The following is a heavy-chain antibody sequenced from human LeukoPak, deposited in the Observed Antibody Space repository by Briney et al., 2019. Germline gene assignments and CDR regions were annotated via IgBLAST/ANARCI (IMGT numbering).Heavy chain of an antibody. D-gene: IGHD7-27*01. CDR3: ARDALGRQSEYNWFDP. J-gene: IGHJ5*02. V-gene: IGHV3-7*01. CDR1: GFNFRSYW. CDR2: MKPDGSDK. Sequence: PGGSLRLSCAASGFNFRSYWMSWVRQAPGKGLEWVANMKPDGSDKKYVDSVKGRFTISRDNAENSLFPQMNSLRAEDTAVYYCARDALGRQSEYNWFDPWGQGTLVTVSS.